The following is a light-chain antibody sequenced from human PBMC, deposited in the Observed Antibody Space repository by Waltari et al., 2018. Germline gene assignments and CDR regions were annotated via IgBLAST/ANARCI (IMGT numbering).Light chain of an antibody. CDR2: HAS. CDR3: QQRANWPPLS. Sequence: EIVLTQSPATLSLSPGERATLSCRASQSVSTLLAWYQQKPGQAPRLLIYHASNRATGIPARFSGRGSGTNFTLTISSLEPEDFAVYYCQQRANWPPLSFGGGTRVEIK. CDR1: QSVSTL. J-gene: IGKJ4*01. V-gene: IGKV3-11*01.